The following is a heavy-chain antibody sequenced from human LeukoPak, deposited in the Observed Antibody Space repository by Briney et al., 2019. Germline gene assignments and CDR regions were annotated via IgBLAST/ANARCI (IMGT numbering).Heavy chain of an antibody. D-gene: IGHD6-13*01. CDR2: IDWDDDK. V-gene: IGHV2-70*11. CDR3: ARIVGGDSSSWDKGLFDY. Sequence: ESGPTLVKPTQTLTLTCTFSGFSLSTSGVGVGWIRQPPGKALEWLARIDWDDDKYYSTSLKTRLTISKDTSKNQVVLTMTNMDPVDTATYYCARIVGGDSSSWDKGLFDYWGQGTLVTVSS. J-gene: IGHJ4*02. CDR1: GFSLSTSGVG.